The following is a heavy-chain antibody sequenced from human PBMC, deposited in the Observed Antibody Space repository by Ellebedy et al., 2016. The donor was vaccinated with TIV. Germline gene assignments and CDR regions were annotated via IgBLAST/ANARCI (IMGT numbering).Heavy chain of an antibody. CDR2: TKQDGSET. CDR3: ARTYSGTFHWYFDL. D-gene: IGHD1-26*01. Sequence: GESLKISCAASGFTFSNYWMNWVRQAPGKGLEWVANTKQDGSETYYVDAVKGRFTISRDNAKNSLYVQMNGLRAEDTAVYYCARTYSGTFHWYFDLWGRGTLVTVSS. V-gene: IGHV3-7*01. J-gene: IGHJ2*01. CDR1: GFTFSNYW.